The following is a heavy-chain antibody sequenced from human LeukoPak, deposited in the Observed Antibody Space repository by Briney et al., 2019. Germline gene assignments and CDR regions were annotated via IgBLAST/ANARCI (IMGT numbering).Heavy chain of an antibody. J-gene: IGHJ4*02. Sequence: PSETLSLTCTVSGGSISSYYWSWIRQPPGKGLEWIGYIYYSGSTNYTPSLKSRVTISVDTSKNQFSLKLSSVTAADTAVYYCARVPDYCSSTSCYAAGGDYWGQGTLVTVSS. V-gene: IGHV4-59*01. CDR2: IYYSGST. CDR1: GGSISSYY. CDR3: ARVPDYCSSTSCYAAGGDY. D-gene: IGHD2-2*01.